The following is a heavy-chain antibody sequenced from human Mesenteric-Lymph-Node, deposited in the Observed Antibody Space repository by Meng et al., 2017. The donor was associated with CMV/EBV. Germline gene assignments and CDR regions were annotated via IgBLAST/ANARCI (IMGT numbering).Heavy chain of an antibody. CDR2: INAGNGNT. CDR1: GYTFSSYA. Sequence: SGYTFSSYAMHWVRQAPGQRLEWMRWINAGNGNTKYSQKFQGRVTITRDTSASTAYMELSSLRSEDTAVYYCARWGSSSWYGNWFDPWGQGTLVTVSS. V-gene: IGHV1-3*01. D-gene: IGHD6-13*01. J-gene: IGHJ5*02. CDR3: ARWGSSSWYGNWFDP.